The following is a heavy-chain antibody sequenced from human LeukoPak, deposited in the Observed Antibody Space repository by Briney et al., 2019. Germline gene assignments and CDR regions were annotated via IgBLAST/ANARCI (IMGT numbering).Heavy chain of an antibody. CDR3: ARQLDRFDY. D-gene: IGHD1-1*01. CDR2: TYYRSKWYN. J-gene: IGHJ4*02. Sequence: SQTLSLTCAVSGDSVSSDSASWNWIRQSPSRGLEWLGRTYYRSKWYNDYSVSVKGRITINPDTSKNQFSLQLNSVTPEDTAVYFCARQLDRFDYWGQGTLVTVSS. V-gene: IGHV6-1*01. CDR1: GDSVSSDSAS.